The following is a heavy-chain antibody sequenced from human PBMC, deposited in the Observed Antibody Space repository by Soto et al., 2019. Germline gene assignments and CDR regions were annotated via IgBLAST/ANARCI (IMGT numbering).Heavy chain of an antibody. D-gene: IGHD4-17*01. CDR1: GFTVSSNY. CDR2: IYSGGST. V-gene: IGHV3-53*01. Sequence: GSLRLSCAASGFTVSSNYMSWVRQAPGKGLEWVSVIYSGGSTYYADSVKGRFTISRDNSKNTLYLQMNSLRAEDTAVYYCARGISDYGDYVSAFDIWGQGTMVTVSS. J-gene: IGHJ3*02. CDR3: ARGISDYGDYVSAFDI.